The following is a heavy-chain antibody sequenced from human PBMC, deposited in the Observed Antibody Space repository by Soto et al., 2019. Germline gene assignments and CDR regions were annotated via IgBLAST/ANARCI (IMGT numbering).Heavy chain of an antibody. CDR3: AREGVLWFEAPPADY. CDR1: GFTFSSYS. Sequence: EVQLVESGGGLVKPGGSLRLSCAASGFTFSSYSMNWVRQAPGKGLEWVSSISSSSSYIYYADSVKGRFTISRDNAKNSLYLQMNSLRAEDTAVYYCAREGVLWFEAPPADYWGQGTLVTVSS. V-gene: IGHV3-21*01. D-gene: IGHD3-10*01. J-gene: IGHJ4*02. CDR2: ISSSSSYI.